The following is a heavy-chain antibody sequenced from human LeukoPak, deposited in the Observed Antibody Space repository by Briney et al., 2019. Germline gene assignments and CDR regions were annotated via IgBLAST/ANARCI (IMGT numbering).Heavy chain of an antibody. Sequence: ASVKVSCKVSGYTFTDYYMHWVQQAPGKGLEWMGLVDPEDGETIYAEKFQGRVAITADTSTDTAYMELSSLRSEDTAVYYCATLWDDFWSGGAGYWGQGTLVTVSS. D-gene: IGHD3-3*01. J-gene: IGHJ4*02. V-gene: IGHV1-69-2*01. CDR3: ATLWDDFWSGGAGY. CDR2: VDPEDGET. CDR1: GYTFTDYY.